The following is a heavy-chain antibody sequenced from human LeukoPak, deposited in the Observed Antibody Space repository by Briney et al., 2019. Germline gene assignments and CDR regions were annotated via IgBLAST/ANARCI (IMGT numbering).Heavy chain of an antibody. CDR2: IKSKVYSATA. Sequence: PGGSLRLSCAASGFSFNDAWMDWVRQVPGKGLEWVGRIKSKVYSATADYAAPVMGRFTISRDDSKSTLYLQMNSLKIEDTAVYYCAVLGFGDFSASDNWGQGTLVTVSS. CDR3: AVLGFGDFSASDN. CDR1: GFSFNDAW. D-gene: IGHD3-10*01. J-gene: IGHJ4*02. V-gene: IGHV3-15*01.